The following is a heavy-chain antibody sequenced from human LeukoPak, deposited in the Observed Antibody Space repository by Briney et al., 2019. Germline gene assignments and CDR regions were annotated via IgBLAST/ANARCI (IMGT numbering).Heavy chain of an antibody. D-gene: IGHD2-15*01. CDR1: GNSFTSHW. CDR2: IYPGDSDT. CDR3: ARLDGGYFDY. J-gene: IGHJ4*02. Sequence: GESLKISCKVSGNSFTSHWFAWVRQKPGKGLEWMGIIYPGDSDTRYSPSFQGQVTISADKSISTAYLQWSSLKASDTAMYYCARLDGGYFDYWGQGTLVTVSS. V-gene: IGHV5-51*01.